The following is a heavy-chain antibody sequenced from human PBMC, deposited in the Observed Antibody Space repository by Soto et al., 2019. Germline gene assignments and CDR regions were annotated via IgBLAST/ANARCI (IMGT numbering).Heavy chain of an antibody. D-gene: IGHD2-2*01. CDR3: AHGYVQLLATFHYFDS. V-gene: IGHV2-5*02. CDR1: GFSITGNGEG. Sequence: GPTLVNPTQTLTLTCTFSGFSITGNGEGVGWIRQPPGKALEWPAPIYWADDKRYSPSLRNRLTITLDNSKDQVILTMTDMGPADTATYYCAHGYVQLLATFHYFDSWGQGTQVTSPQ. J-gene: IGHJ4*02. CDR2: IYWADDK.